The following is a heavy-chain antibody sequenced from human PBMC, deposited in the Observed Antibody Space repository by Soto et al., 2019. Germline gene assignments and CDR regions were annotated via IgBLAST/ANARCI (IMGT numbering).Heavy chain of an antibody. CDR2: IIPILGIA. CDR1: GGTFSGYT. Sequence: QVQLVQSGAEVKKPGSSVKVSCKASGGTFSGYTISWVRQAPGQGLEWMGRIIPILGIANYAQKFQGRVTITADKSASTAYMELSSLGSEDTGVYYCAITRLEVYYYGSGSYPTDYWGQGTLVTVSS. CDR3: AITRLEVYYYGSGSYPTDY. V-gene: IGHV1-69*02. J-gene: IGHJ4*02. D-gene: IGHD3-10*01.